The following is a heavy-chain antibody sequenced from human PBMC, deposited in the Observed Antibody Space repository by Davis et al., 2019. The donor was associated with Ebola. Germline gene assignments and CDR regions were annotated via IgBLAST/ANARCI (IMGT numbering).Heavy chain of an antibody. J-gene: IGHJ4*02. CDR2: VSGSGGHT. CDR3: ARFCHYPDCSYFDF. CDR1: GFVFSIYD. Sequence: GESLKISCAASGFVFSIYDMSWVRQVPGKGLEWVSTVSGSGGHTYYSDSVRGRLTISRDNSKNTLSLQMNSLRAEDTATYYCARFCHYPDCSYFDFWGQGTVVAVSS. D-gene: IGHD3-3*01. V-gene: IGHV3-23*01.